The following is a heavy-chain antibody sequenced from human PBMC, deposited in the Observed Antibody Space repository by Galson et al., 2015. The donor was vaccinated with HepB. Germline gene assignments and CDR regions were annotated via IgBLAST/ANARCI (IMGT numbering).Heavy chain of an antibody. CDR1: GFTFNRYA. J-gene: IGHJ4*02. Sequence: SLRLSCAASGFTFNRYAIHWVRQAPGKGLECVAVRDSVKGRFTISRDISKNTLYLQMNSLRDEDTAIYYCARSPAAAAYFDIWGQGTLLTVSS. CDR3: ARSPAAAAYFDI. V-gene: IGHV3-33*01. CDR2: R. D-gene: IGHD6-13*01.